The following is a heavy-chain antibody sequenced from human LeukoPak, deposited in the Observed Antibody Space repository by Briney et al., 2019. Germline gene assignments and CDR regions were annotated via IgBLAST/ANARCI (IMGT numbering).Heavy chain of an antibody. D-gene: IGHD1-20*01. CDR1: GFTFSSYS. CDR3: TRDPPFIIGTTFFDY. Sequence: GGSLRLSCAASGFTFSSYSMNWVRQAPGKGLEWVSSISTSSTYIYYADSVKGRFTISRDNAKNSLYLQMNSLRAEDTAVYYCTRDPPFIIGTTFFDYWGQGTLVTVSS. CDR2: ISTSSTYI. J-gene: IGHJ4*02. V-gene: IGHV3-21*01.